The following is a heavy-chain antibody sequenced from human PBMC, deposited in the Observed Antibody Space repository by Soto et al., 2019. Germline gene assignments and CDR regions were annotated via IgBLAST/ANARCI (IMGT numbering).Heavy chain of an antibody. V-gene: IGHV1-18*01. CDR1: GYTFTSYG. CDR3: TTNFYSDHGMDV. J-gene: IGHJ6*02. CDR2: ISAYNGNT. Sequence: ASVKVSCKAPGYTFTSYGISWVRQAPGQGLEWMGWISAYNGNTNYAQKLQGKVTMTTDTSTSTAYMELRSLKTEDTAVYYCTTNFYSDHGMDVWGQGTTVTVS. D-gene: IGHD4-17*01.